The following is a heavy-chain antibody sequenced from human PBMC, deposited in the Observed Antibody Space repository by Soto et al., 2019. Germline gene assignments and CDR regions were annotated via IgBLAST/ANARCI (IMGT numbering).Heavy chain of an antibody. CDR1: GGSISSGGYY. Sequence: QVQLQESGPGLVKPSQTLSLTCTVSGGSISSGGYYWSWIRQHPGKGLEWIGYIYYSGSTYYNPSLKSRVTISVDTSKTQFSLKLSSVTAADTAVYYCARCSVAGTRGAFDIWGQGTMVTVSS. J-gene: IGHJ3*02. CDR2: IYYSGST. D-gene: IGHD6-19*01. V-gene: IGHV4-31*03. CDR3: ARCSVAGTRGAFDI.